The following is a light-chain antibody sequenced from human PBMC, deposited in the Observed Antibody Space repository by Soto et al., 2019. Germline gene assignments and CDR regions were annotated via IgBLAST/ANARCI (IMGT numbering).Light chain of an antibody. Sequence: QSVLTQPPSASGTPGQRVTISCSGSSSNIGSNTVNWYQQLPGTAPKLLIYSNNQRPSGVPDLFSGSKSGTSASLAISGLQSEDEADYDCAAWDDSLNGVVFGGGTKVTVL. CDR2: SNN. J-gene: IGLJ2*01. CDR3: AAWDDSLNGVV. V-gene: IGLV1-44*01. CDR1: SSNIGSNT.